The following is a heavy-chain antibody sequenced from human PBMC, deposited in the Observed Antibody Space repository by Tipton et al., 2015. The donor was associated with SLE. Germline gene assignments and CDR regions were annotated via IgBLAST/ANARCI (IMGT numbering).Heavy chain of an antibody. Sequence: SLRLSCSASGFTFSSYAMHWVRQAPGKGLEYVSAISSNGGSTYYADSVKGRFTISRDNSKDTLYLQMSSLRAEDTAVYYCVKGYGNWSPFDYWGQGTLVTVSS. V-gene: IGHV3-64D*08. J-gene: IGHJ4*02. CDR1: GFTFSSYA. CDR3: VKGYGNWSPFDY. D-gene: IGHD1-1*01. CDR2: ISSNGGST.